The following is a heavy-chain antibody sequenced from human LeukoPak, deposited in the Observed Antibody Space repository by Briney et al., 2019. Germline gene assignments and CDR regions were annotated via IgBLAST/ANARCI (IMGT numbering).Heavy chain of an antibody. J-gene: IGHJ4*02. Sequence: WGSLRLSCAASGFTFSSYWMHWVRQAPGKGLVWVSRKNSVGSSTRYVDSVKGRFTISRDNAKNTLYLQMNSLSAEDTAVYYCARGDYGFDYWGQGTLVTVSS. CDR2: KNSVGSST. V-gene: IGHV3-74*01. CDR1: GFTFSSYW. D-gene: IGHD4-17*01. CDR3: ARGDYGFDY.